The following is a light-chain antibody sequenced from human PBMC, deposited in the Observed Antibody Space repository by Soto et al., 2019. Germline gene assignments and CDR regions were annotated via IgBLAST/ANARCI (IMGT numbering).Light chain of an antibody. CDR2: GAS. CDR3: QQYGSSPIT. CDR1: QSVSSSY. J-gene: IGKJ5*01. Sequence: EIVLTPSPGPLFLSPGERATLSCRASQSVSSSYSAWYQQKPGQAPRLLIYGASSRATGIPDRFSGSGSGTDFTLTISRLEPEDFAVYYCQQYGSSPITFGQGTQLEIK. V-gene: IGKV3-20*01.